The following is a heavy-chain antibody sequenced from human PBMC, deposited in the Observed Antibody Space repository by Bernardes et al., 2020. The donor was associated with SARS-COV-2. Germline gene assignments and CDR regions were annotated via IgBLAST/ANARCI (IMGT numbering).Heavy chain of an antibody. Sequence: SEPLSLTCSVSGDSISSGGYYWNWFRQHPGKGLEWIGYIYFGGSIYYNPSLESRGTISVDTTKNRFSLTLTSVTAADTAVYYCARGANWFSDLWGRGTLVTVSS. V-gene: IGHV4-31*03. D-gene: IGHD2-8*01. J-gene: IGHJ2*01. CDR1: GDSISSGGYY. CDR3: ARGANWFSDL. CDR2: IYFGGSI.